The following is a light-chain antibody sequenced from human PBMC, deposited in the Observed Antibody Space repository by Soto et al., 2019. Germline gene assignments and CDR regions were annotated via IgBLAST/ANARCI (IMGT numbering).Light chain of an antibody. J-gene: IGLJ1*01. CDR2: DFS. CDR3: CSYSGSSHYV. V-gene: IGLV2-11*01. CDR1: SSDVGGYNY. Sequence: QSALTQPRSLSGSPGQSVTISCTGTSSDVGGYNYVSWYQQHPGKAPTPMIYDFSKRPSGVPDRFPGSTSGNTASLTISGLQAEDEADYYCCSYSGSSHYVFGAGTKRTVL.